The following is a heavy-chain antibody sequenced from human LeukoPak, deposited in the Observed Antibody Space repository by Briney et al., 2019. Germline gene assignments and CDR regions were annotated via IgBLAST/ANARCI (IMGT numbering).Heavy chain of an antibody. CDR3: ARSTFAGGNVNFDY. V-gene: IGHV4-38-2*01. D-gene: IGHD4-23*01. CDR2: IYHSGST. Sequence: SETLSLTCAVSGYSIRSGHYWGWIRQPPGKGLEWIGSIYHSGSTYYNPSLKSRVTISVDTSKNQFSLKLSSVTAADTAVYYCARSTFAGGNVNFDYWGQGTLVTVSS. J-gene: IGHJ4*02. CDR1: GYSIRSGHY.